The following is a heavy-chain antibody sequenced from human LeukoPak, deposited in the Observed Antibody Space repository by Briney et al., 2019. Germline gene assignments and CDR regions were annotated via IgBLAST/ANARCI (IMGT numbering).Heavy chain of an antibody. Sequence: GRSLRLSCTASGFTFGDYAMSWFRQATGKGLEWVGFIRSKADGGTTEYAASVKGRCTISRDDSKSIAYLQMNSLKTEDTAVYYCTRASRGVVVVAATAYWGQGTLVTVSS. CDR3: TRASRGVVVVAATAY. V-gene: IGHV3-49*03. D-gene: IGHD2-15*01. CDR1: GFTFGDYA. J-gene: IGHJ4*02. CDR2: IRSKADGGTT.